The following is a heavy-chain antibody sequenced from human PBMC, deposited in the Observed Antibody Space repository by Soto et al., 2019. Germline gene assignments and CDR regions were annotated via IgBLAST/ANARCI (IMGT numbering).Heavy chain of an antibody. CDR1: GYTFTSYG. Sequence: QVQLVQSGPELKKPGASVKVSCKASGYTFTSYGISWVRQAPGQGLEWMGRINANNGDTDYRQKFQGRITMTADASTDTVYMGLRNLTTDDTGVYYCSRFGAYGSHWGQGTQITVSS. CDR3: SRFGAYGSH. CDR2: INANNGDT. V-gene: IGHV1-18*04. D-gene: IGHD1-26*01. J-gene: IGHJ4*02.